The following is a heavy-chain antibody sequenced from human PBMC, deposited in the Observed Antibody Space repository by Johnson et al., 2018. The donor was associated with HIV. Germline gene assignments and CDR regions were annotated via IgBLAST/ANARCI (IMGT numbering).Heavy chain of an antibody. J-gene: IGHJ3*02. CDR1: GFTFSSYG. D-gene: IGHD1-26*01. CDR2: IRYDGSNK. CDR3: AKGRLVGVTTYDAFDI. V-gene: IGHV3-30*02. Sequence: QVQLVESGGGLIQPGGSLRLSCAASGFTFSSYGMHWVRQAPGTGLEWVAFIRYDGSNKYYADSVKGRFPISRDNSKNTLYLQMNSLRAEDTAVYYCAKGRLVGVTTYDAFDIWGQGTMVTVSS.